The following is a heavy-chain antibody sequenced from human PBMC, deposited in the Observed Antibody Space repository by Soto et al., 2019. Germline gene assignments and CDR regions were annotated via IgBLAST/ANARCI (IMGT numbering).Heavy chain of an antibody. CDR1: GFTFSSYS. D-gene: IGHD3-10*01. J-gene: IGHJ4*02. CDR3: AKRLSPDGGFPYPNFDY. Sequence: PGGSLRLSCAASGFTFSSYSMNWVRQAPGKGLEWVSSISSSSSYIYYADSVKGRFTNSRDNAKNTLYLQMNSLRAEDTAVYYCAKRLSPDGGFPYPNFDYWGQGTLVTVSS. CDR2: ISSSSSYI. V-gene: IGHV3-21*04.